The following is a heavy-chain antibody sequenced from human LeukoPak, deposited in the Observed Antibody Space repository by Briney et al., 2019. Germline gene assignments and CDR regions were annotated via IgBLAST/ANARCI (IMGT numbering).Heavy chain of an antibody. J-gene: IGHJ4*02. V-gene: IGHV4-61*02. D-gene: IGHD4-23*01. CDR3: AKHHDYGGNPED. CDR1: GGSISSGSYY. Sequence: PSETLSLTCTVSGGSISSGSYYWSWIRQPAGKGLEWIGRIYSSGNTNYNPSLKSRVTISVDTSKNQFSLKLSSVTAADTAVYYCAKHHDYGGNPEDWGQGTLVTVSS. CDR2: IYSSGNT.